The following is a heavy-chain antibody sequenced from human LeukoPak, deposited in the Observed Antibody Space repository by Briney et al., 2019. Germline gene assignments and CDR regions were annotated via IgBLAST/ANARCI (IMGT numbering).Heavy chain of an antibody. CDR2: YRGGGAVT. CDR1: GFTFSNYA. D-gene: IGHD5-18*01. J-gene: IGHJ3*02. Sequence: GGSLRLSCAASGFTFSNYAMEWVRQAPGKGPEWVSYYRGGGAVTQYADSVKGRSTISRDKYKNPLYLQIQSLRADDTAVYYCAKCEDTYGNDALDIWGQGTMVTVSS. V-gene: IGHV3-23*01. CDR3: AKCEDTYGNDALDI.